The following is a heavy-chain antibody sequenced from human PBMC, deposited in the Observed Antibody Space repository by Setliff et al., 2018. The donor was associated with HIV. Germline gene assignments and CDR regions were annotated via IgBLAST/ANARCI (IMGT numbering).Heavy chain of an antibody. CDR2: IDYRETT. CDR1: GDSISSSYYF. V-gene: IGHV4-39*07. D-gene: IGHD2-2*01. J-gene: IGHJ6*03. CDR3: ARVNRGSSTTWPAFYYYYLDV. Sequence: KPSETLSLTCTVSGDSISSSYYFWGWIRQPPGMGLEWIGNIDYRETTYYNPSLLSRVTISIDTSKNQFSLKLSSETGADTAVYYCARVNRGSSTTWPAFYYYYLDVWGKGTTVTVSS.